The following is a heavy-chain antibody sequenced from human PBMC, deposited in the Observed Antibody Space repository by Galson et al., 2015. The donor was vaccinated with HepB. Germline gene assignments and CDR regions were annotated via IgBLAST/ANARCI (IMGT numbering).Heavy chain of an antibody. Sequence: SVKVSCKASGGTFSSYTISRVRQAPGQGLEWMGWISAYNGNTNYAQKLQGRVTMTTDTSTSTAYMELRSLRSDDTAVYYCARAGRQYYGSGSYWIDPWGQGTLVTVSS. D-gene: IGHD3-10*01. CDR1: GGTFSSYT. CDR2: ISAYNGNT. V-gene: IGHV1-18*01. CDR3: ARAGRQYYGSGSYWIDP. J-gene: IGHJ5*02.